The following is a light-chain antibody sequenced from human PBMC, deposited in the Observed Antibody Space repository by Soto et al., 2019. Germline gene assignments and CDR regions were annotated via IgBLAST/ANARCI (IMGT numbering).Light chain of an antibody. CDR2: DAS. Sequence: DIHMTHSPSSLSSSVVDRVTSTGRATRTIDTRLAWYQQKPGEAPKLLIYDASSLENGVPSRFSGSGCGTEFTLTISGVQPDDFATYYCQHYDTSRATFGLGTKVDIK. CDR3: QHYDTSRAT. V-gene: IGKV1-5*01. J-gene: IGKJ1*01. CDR1: RTIDTR.